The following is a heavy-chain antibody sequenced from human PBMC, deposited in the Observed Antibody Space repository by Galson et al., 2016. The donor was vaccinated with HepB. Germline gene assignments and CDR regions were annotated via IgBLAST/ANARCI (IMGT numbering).Heavy chain of an antibody. D-gene: IGHD2/OR15-2a*01. J-gene: IGHJ4*02. CDR3: ARQGSNFGFFDS. CDR1: GGSVTSDDYS. Sequence: TLSLTCVVSGGSVTSDDYSWSWIRQPPGGGLEWIGYVYHRGGTPYNPSPVGRATMSLDKSQNQFPLKVSSVTAADTAVYYCARQGSNFGFFDSWGQGTLITVAS. CDR2: VYHRGGT. V-gene: IGHV4-30-2*01.